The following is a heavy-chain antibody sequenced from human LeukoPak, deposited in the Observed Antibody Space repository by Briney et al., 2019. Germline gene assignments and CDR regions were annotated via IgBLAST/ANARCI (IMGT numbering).Heavy chain of an antibody. D-gene: IGHD6-13*01. CDR1: GGSISSSSYY. CDR2: IYYSGST. Sequence: TTSETLSLTCTVSGGSISSSSYYWGWILQPPGKGLEWIGSIYYSGSTYYNPSLKSRVTISVDTSKNQFSLKLSSVTAADTAVYYCATIGQQLVPFDYWGQGTLVTVSS. CDR3: ATIGQQLVPFDY. V-gene: IGHV4-39*01. J-gene: IGHJ4*02.